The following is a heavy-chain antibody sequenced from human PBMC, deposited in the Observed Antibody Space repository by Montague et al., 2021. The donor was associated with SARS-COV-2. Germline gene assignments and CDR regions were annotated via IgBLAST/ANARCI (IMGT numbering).Heavy chain of an antibody. CDR3: ARGGYTGSRYWYD. Sequence: SLRLSCAASGFTINNFWMTWVRQGPGKGLEWVANINQDGSDKYYVDSVKGRFTISRDNAENSLYLQMNSLRAEDTSVYYCARGGYTGSRYWYDWGQGTLVTVSS. CDR2: INQDGSDK. J-gene: IGHJ4*02. D-gene: IGHD6-13*01. V-gene: IGHV3-7*01. CDR1: GFTINNFW.